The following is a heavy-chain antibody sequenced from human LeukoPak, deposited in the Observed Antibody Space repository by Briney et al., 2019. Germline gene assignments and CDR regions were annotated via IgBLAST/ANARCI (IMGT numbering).Heavy chain of an antibody. CDR2: IIPILGIA. CDR1: GGTFSSYA. V-gene: IGHV1-69*04. Sequence: SVKVSCKASGGTFSSYAISWVRQAPRQGLEWMGRIIPILGIANYAQKFQGRVTITADKSTSTAYMELSSLRSEDTAVYYCARAFLGSGRSERLFDYWGRGTLVTVSS. D-gene: IGHD3-10*01. J-gene: IGHJ4*02. CDR3: ARAFLGSGRSERLFDY.